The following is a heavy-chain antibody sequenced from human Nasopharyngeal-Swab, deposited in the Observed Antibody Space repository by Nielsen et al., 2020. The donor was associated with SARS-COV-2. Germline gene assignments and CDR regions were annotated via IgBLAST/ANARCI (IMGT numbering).Heavy chain of an antibody. J-gene: IGHJ4*02. CDR1: GFIFSASA. CDR3: TTDFYFDY. CDR2: IGDKDHNYAT. Sequence: GESLKISCAASGFIFSASAIHWVRQASGKGLEWVGRIGDKDHNYATTYGASVQGRFTISRDDSKNTAFLQMDSLNTEDTALYYCTTDFYFDYWGQGPLVTFSS. V-gene: IGHV3-73*01.